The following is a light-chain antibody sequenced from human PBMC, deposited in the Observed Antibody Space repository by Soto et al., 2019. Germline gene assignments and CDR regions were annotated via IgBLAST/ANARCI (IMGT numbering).Light chain of an antibody. V-gene: IGKV1-9*01. CDR1: QGISSY. J-gene: IGKJ5*01. CDR3: QQSYNAPIT. CDR2: AAS. Sequence: DIQLTQSPSFLSASVVDRATITCRASQGISSYLAWYQQKPGKAPKLLIYAASTLQSGVPSRFSGSGSGTDFTLTISSLQPEDFATYYCQQSYNAPITFGQGTRLEIK.